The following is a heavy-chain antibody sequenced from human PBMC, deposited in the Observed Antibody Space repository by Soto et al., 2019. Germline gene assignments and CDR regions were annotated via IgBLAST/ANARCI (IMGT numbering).Heavy chain of an antibody. CDR1: GYTFASYG. V-gene: IGHV1-18*01. CDR2: ISAYNGDT. J-gene: IGHJ5*02. Sequence: ASVKVSCKASGYTFASYGFIWVRQAPGQGLEWRGWISAYNGDTKYPQKFQGRVTMTTDTSTSTAFMELRSLRSDDTAVYYCARNDGYCSSTSCYYWFDPWGQGTLVTV. CDR3: ARNDGYCSSTSCYYWFDP. D-gene: IGHD2-2*01.